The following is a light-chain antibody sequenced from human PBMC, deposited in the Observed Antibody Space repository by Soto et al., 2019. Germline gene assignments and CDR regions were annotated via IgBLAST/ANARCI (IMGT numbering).Light chain of an antibody. V-gene: IGKV3-11*01. CDR2: DAS. J-gene: IGKJ5*01. CDR3: QQRSDWAPIT. Sequence: EIVLTQSPATLSLSPGDRATLSCRASQSVSTYLAWYQQKPGQGPRLLIYDASNRATALPARFSGSGSGTDFTRTISILEPEDFAVYYYQQRSDWAPITFGQGTRLEIK. CDR1: QSVSTY.